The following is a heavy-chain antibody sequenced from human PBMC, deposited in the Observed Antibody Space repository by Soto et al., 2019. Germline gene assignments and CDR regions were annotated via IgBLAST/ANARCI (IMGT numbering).Heavy chain of an antibody. V-gene: IGHV4-59*05. CDR2: IYYSGST. Sequence: SETLSLTCTVSGGSISSYYWSWIRQPPGKGLEWIGSIYYSGSTYYNPSLKSRVTISVDTSKNQFSLKLSSVTAADTAVYYCARRVVSQPTTVNDYFDYWGQGTLVTVSS. J-gene: IGHJ4*02. D-gene: IGHD4-17*01. CDR1: GGSISSYY. CDR3: ARRVVSQPTTVNDYFDY.